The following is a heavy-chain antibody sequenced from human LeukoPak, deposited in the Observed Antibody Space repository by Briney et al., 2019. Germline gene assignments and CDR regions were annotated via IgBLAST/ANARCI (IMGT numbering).Heavy chain of an antibody. CDR3: ARHIGGGIEDMDV. Sequence: PSETLSLTCTVSGYSISSGYYWGWIRQSPGKGLEWIGYIYVTGTRYNPYLQSRVTISVDRSRNQFFLKMSSVTAADTAVYYCARHIGGGIEDMDVWGKGTKVIVSS. D-gene: IGHD3-16*02. CDR1: GYSISSGYY. J-gene: IGHJ6*03. V-gene: IGHV4-38-2*02. CDR2: IYVTGT.